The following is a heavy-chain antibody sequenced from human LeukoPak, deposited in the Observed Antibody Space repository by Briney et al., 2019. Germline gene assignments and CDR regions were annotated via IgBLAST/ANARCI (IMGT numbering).Heavy chain of an antibody. D-gene: IGHD4-17*01. V-gene: IGHV4-59*01. Sequence: PSETLSLTCTVSGGSISSYYWSWIRQPPGKGLEWIGYIDYSGSTNYNPSLKSRVTISVDTSKNQFSLKLRSVTAADTAVYYCARAAYGDYDLFDYWGQGTLVTVPS. CDR2: IDYSGST. CDR1: GGSISSYY. J-gene: IGHJ4*02. CDR3: ARAAYGDYDLFDY.